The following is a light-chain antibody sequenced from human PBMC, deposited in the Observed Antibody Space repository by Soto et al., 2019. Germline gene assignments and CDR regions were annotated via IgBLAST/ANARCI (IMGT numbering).Light chain of an antibody. J-gene: IGKJ1*01. Sequence: DIQMTQSPSTLSASVGDRVTITCRASQSISSGLAWYQQKPGKAPDLLIYDASTLESGVPSRFRGSGSGTEFTLTISSLQPDDFATYYCQQYNSYSRTFGQGNKVDIK. V-gene: IGKV1-5*01. CDR1: QSISSG. CDR3: QQYNSYSRT. CDR2: DAS.